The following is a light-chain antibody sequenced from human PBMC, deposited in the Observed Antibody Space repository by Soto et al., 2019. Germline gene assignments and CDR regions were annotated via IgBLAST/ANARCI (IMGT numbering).Light chain of an antibody. CDR2: LAS. Sequence: EIVLTQSPGTLSFSPGERATLSCRASQSVNTRLAWYQHKPGQAPRLLIYLASNRAAGVPARFSGSGSGTEFTLTISSLQSEDFAVYYCQKYNNWPWKFGQGTKVDIK. J-gene: IGKJ1*01. CDR1: QSVNTR. V-gene: IGKV3D-15*01. CDR3: QKYNNWPWK.